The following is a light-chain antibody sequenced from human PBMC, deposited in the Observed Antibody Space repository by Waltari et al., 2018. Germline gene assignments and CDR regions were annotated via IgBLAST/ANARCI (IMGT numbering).Light chain of an antibody. CDR1: QSVSTTY. Sequence: EIVLTQSPGTLSLSPGERATLSCRASQSVSTTYLACYQQRPGQTPRPLIYGTSNRATPTPYRLSGSGSMTYFTLTISRLEPEDFAVYYCQRYGNSPRVTFGGGTKVEIK. J-gene: IGKJ4*01. V-gene: IGKV3-20*01. CDR3: QRYGNSPRVT. CDR2: GTS.